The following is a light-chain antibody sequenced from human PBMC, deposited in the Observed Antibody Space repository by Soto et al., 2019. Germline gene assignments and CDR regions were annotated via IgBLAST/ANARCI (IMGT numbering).Light chain of an antibody. CDR2: GAS. CDR3: QQLNSYPRT. V-gene: IGKV3-15*01. CDR1: QSVSSY. Sequence: EILMTQSPATLSVSPGERATLSCRASQSVSSYLAWYQQKPGQPPRLLIYGASTRATGIPARFSGSGSGTEFTLTISSLQPEDFATYYCQQLNSYPRTFGQGTRLEIK. J-gene: IGKJ5*01.